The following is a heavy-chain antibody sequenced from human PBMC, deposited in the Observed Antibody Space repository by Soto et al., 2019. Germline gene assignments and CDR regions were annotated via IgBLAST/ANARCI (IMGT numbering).Heavy chain of an antibody. D-gene: IGHD2-21*02. CDR2: ISSSGSNV. J-gene: IGHJ5*02. Sequence: EVQLVESGGTLVQPGGSLRISCAASGFSFSSHEMNWVRQAPGKGLEWVSFISSSGSNVYYADSVKGRFTISRDNAKNSLYLQMNSLRAEDTAVYYCAKAPGGYCGGDCYSGWFDPWGQGTLVTVSS. V-gene: IGHV3-48*03. CDR3: AKAPGGYCGGDCYSGWFDP. CDR1: GFSFSSHE.